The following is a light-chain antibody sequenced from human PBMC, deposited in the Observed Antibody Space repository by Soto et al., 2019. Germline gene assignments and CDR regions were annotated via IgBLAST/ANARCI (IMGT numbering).Light chain of an antibody. CDR3: QVWDSSSVHRCV. CDR1: NIGSKS. V-gene: IGLV3-21*04. CDR2: YDS. J-gene: IGLJ2*01. Sequence: SYELTQPPSVSVAPGKTARITCGGNNIGSKSVLWYQQKPGQAPVLVIYYDSDRPSGIPERFSGSNSGNTATLTISKVEAGDEADYYCQVWDSSSVHRCVFGGGTKLTVL.